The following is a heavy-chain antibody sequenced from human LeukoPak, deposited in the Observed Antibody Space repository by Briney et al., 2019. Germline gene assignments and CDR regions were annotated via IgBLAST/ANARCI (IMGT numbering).Heavy chain of an antibody. V-gene: IGHV4-34*01. CDR2: INHSGST. J-gene: IGHJ4*02. CDR3: ARRYGDYLPSFYYFDY. CDR1: GGSFSGYY. D-gene: IGHD4-17*01. Sequence: PSETLSLTCAVYGGSFSGYYWSWIRQPPGKGLEWIGEINHSGSTNYNPSLKSRVTISVDTSKNQFSLKLSSVTAADTAVYYCARRYGDYLPSFYYFDYWGQGTLVTVSS.